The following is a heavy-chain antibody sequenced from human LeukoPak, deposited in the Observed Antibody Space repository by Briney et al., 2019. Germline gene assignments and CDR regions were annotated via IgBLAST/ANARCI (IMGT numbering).Heavy chain of an antibody. CDR2: IYHSGST. CDR1: GGSISSGGYY. Sequence: SETLSLTCTVSGGSISSGGYYWSWIRQPPGKGLEWIGYIYHSGSTYYNPSLKNRVTISIDTSKNQFSLKLSSVTAADTAVYYCAKMRLDWYFDLWGRDTLVTVSS. V-gene: IGHV4-30-2*01. CDR3: AKMRLDWYFDL. J-gene: IGHJ2*01. D-gene: IGHD5-24*01.